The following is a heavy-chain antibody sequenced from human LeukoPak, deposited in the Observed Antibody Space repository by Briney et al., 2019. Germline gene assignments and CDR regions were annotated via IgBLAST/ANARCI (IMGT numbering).Heavy chain of an antibody. CDR3: AREGSHYDILTGYGDYYYYYYMDV. D-gene: IGHD3-9*01. V-gene: IGHV4-59*12. Sequence: SETLSLTCTVSGGSISSYYWSWIRQPPGKGLEWIGYIYYTGSTNYNPPVKSRVTMSVDTSKNQFSLKLSSVTAADTAVYYCAREGSHYDILTGYGDYYYYYYMDVWGKGTTVTISS. J-gene: IGHJ6*03. CDR1: GGSISSYY. CDR2: IYYTGST.